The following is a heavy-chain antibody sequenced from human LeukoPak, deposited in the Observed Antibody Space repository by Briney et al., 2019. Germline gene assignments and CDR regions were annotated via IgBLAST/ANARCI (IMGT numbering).Heavy chain of an antibody. V-gene: IGHV1-69*01. Sequence: SVKVSCKASGGTFSSYAISWVRQAPGQGLEWMGGIIPIFGTANYAQKFQGRVTITADESTSTAYMELSSLRSEDTAVYYCARHYYDSSGYPYWGQGTLVTVSS. CDR3: ARHYYDSSGYPY. CDR1: GGTFSSYA. D-gene: IGHD3-22*01. CDR2: IIPIFGTA. J-gene: IGHJ4*02.